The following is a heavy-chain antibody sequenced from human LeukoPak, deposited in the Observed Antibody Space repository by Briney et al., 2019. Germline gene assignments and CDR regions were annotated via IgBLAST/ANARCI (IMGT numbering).Heavy chain of an antibody. Sequence: SETLSLTCTVSGGSISSYYWSWIRQPPGKGLEWIGYIYYSGSTNYNPSLKSRATISVDTSKNQFSLKLSSVTAADTAVYYCARAPNYDFWSGYYPYYYYYYMDVWGKGTTVTVSS. CDR2: IYYSGST. J-gene: IGHJ6*03. CDR1: GGSISSYY. CDR3: ARAPNYDFWSGYYPYYYYYYMDV. D-gene: IGHD3-3*01. V-gene: IGHV4-59*01.